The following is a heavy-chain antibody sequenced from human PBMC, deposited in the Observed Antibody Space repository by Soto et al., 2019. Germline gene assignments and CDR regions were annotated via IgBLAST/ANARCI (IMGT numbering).Heavy chain of an antibody. D-gene: IGHD6-19*01. CDR3: ARPLLAGISTHHRMAA. V-gene: IGHV4-39*01. CDR2: IYYSGST. J-gene: IGHJ6*02. Sequence: IRKPPGERLEWIGSIYYSGSTYYNPSLQSRVTISVDTSKNQFSLKLSPVTAVDTALYYRARPLLAGISTHHRMAAWGQWTTVT.